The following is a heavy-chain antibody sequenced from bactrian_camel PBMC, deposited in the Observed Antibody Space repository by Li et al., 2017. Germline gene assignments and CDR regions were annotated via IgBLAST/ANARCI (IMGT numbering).Heavy chain of an antibody. D-gene: IGHD2*01. V-gene: IGHV3S40*01. Sequence: DVQLVESGGRSVQSGDSLRLSCAASGFTFSSYDMSWVRQAPGKGLEWVSTVNRAGTTTYYGDSVKGRFSISQDNAKNTVYPEMNSLKPEDTAMYYCAAARGRDCLSYWAEPFTPRLFSYWGQGTQVTVS. J-gene: IGHJ4*01. CDR1: GFTFSSYD. CDR2: VNRAGTTT. CDR3: AAARGRDCLSYWAEPFTPRLFSY.